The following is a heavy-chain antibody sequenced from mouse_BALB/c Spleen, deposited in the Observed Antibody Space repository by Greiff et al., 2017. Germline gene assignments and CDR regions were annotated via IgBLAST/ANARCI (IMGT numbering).Heavy chain of an antibody. J-gene: IGHJ4*01. CDR2: IRNKANGYTT. D-gene: IGHD1-1*01. V-gene: IGHV7-3*02. CDR1: GFTFTDYY. Sequence: DVKLVESGGGLVQPGGSLRLSCATSGFTFTDYYMSWVRQPPGKALEWLGFIRNKANGYTTEYSASVKGRFTISRDNSQSILYLQMNTLRAEDSAAYYCARSYYDSSYYAMDYWGQGTSVTVSS. CDR3: ARSYYDSSYYAMDY.